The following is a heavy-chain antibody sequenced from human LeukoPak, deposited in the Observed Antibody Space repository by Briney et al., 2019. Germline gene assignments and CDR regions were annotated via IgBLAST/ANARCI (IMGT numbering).Heavy chain of an antibody. Sequence: SSVKVSCKXSGGTFSSYTISWVRQAPGQGLEWMGRIIPILGIANYAQKFQGRVTITADKSTSTAYMELSSLRSEDTAVYYCARTWRTALDAFDIWGQGTMVTVSS. CDR1: GGTFSSYT. CDR2: IIPILGIA. CDR3: ARTWRTALDAFDI. V-gene: IGHV1-69*02. D-gene: IGHD3-3*01. J-gene: IGHJ3*02.